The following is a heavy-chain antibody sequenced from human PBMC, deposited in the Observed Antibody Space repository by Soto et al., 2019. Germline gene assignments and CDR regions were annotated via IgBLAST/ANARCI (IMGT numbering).Heavy chain of an antibody. Sequence: GASVKVSGKASGYTFTGYYMHWVRQAPGQGLEWMGWINPNSGGTNYAQKFQGRVTMTRDTSISTAYMELSRLRSDDTAVYYCARDWIVGQLVSWFDPWGQGTLVTVSS. D-gene: IGHD6-6*01. CDR2: INPNSGGT. CDR3: ARDWIVGQLVSWFDP. CDR1: GYTFTGYY. J-gene: IGHJ5*02. V-gene: IGHV1-2*02.